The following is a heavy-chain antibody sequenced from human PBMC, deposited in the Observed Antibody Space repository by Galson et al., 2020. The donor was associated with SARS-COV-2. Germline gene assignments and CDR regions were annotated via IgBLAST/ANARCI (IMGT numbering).Heavy chain of an antibody. D-gene: IGHD1-26*01. CDR2: INYDGSRI. V-gene: IGHV3-74*01. J-gene: IGHJ4*02. Sequence: GGSLRLSCAASGFTFSSHWMYWVRKAPGKGPVFVSYINYDGSRINYADSVKGRFTISRDKAKHTLYLQMNSLRVEDTALYFCVRVFSGTGGLDCWGQGSLVTVSS. CDR1: GFTFSSHW. CDR3: VRVFSGTGGLDC.